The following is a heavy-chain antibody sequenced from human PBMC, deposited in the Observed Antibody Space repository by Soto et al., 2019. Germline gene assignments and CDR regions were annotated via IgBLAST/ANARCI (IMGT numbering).Heavy chain of an antibody. D-gene: IGHD7-27*01. CDR2: LIPLFGTS. CDR3: ARGPNWGYRFDS. CDR1: GGTFTGHA. J-gene: IGHJ4*02. Sequence: QVQLVQSGAEVKKPGSSVKVSCEASGGTFTGHAISWVRQAPGQGPEWMGGLIPLFGTSQHAQNFQGRLTITADKSTSTAYMELTSLRFEDTAIYYCARGPNWGYRFDSWGQGPWSPSP. V-gene: IGHV1-69*06.